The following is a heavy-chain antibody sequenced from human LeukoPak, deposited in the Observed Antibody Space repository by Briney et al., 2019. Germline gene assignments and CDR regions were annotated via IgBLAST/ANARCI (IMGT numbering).Heavy chain of an antibody. J-gene: IGHJ5*02. Sequence: PSETLSLTCAVYGGSFSGYYWSWIRQPPGKGLEWIGEINHSGSTNYNPSLKSRVTISVDTSKNQFSLKLSSVTAADTAVYYCARKRLNYYGSGSYVNWFDPWGQGTLVTVSS. CDR2: INHSGST. D-gene: IGHD3-10*01. V-gene: IGHV4-34*01. CDR1: GGSFSGYY. CDR3: ARKRLNYYGSGSYVNWFDP.